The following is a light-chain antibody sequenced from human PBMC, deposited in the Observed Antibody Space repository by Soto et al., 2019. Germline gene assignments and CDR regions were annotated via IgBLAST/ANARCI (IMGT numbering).Light chain of an antibody. J-gene: IGKJ1*01. Sequence: EIVLTQSPGTLSLSPGERATLSCRASQSISSNLAWYQQKPGQAPRLLIYDASIRATGIPARFSGSGSGTEFTLAITSLQSEDSAVYYCQQYNDRPPWTFGQGTKVDIK. CDR1: QSISSN. CDR2: DAS. V-gene: IGKV3-15*01. CDR3: QQYNDRPPWT.